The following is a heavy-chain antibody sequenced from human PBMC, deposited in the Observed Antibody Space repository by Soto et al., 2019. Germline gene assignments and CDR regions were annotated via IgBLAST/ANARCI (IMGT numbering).Heavy chain of an antibody. V-gene: IGHV5-10-1*01. CDR3: ARQIYDSDNRPNFQYYFDS. Sequence: GESLKISCKGSGYSFAGYWITWVRQKPGKGLEWMGRIDPSDSQAYYSPSFRGHVTISATKSITTVFLQWSSLRASDTAMYYCARQIYDSDNRPNFQYYFDSCGQGPPVTVYS. CDR2: IDPSDSQA. D-gene: IGHD3-22*01. CDR1: GYSFAGYW. J-gene: IGHJ4*02.